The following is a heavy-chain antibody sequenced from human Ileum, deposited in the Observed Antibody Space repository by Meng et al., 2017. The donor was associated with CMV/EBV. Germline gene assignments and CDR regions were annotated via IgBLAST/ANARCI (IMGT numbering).Heavy chain of an antibody. V-gene: IGHV4-61*01. CDR2: MFYSGST. CDR1: GGSVNSASYY. J-gene: IGHJ5*02. Sequence: GGSVNSASYYWSWIRQSPGKGLEWIGYMFYSGSTTYNPSLKSRVTILVDTSKNQFSLNLRSVTAADTAVYYCARSRISTSPNWFDPWGQGTLVTVSS. CDR3: ARSRISTSPNWFDP. D-gene: IGHD2/OR15-2a*01.